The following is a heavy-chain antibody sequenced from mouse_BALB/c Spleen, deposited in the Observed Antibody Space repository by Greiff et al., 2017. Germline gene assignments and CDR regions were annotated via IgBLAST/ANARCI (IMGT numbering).Heavy chain of an antibody. V-gene: IGHV2-9-2*01. D-gene: IGHD2-1*01. CDR3: VRDPYGKGAMDY. CDR2: IWTGGGT. Sequence: QVQLKESGPGLVAPSQSLSITCTVSGFSLTSYDISWIRQPPGKGLEWLGVIWTGGGTNYNSAFMSRLSISKDNSKSQVFLKMNSLQTDDTAIYYCVRDPYGKGAMDYWGQGTSVTVSS. J-gene: IGHJ4*01. CDR1: GFSLTSYD.